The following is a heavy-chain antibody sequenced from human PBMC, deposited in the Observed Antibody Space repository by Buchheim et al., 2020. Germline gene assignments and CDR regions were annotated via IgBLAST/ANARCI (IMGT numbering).Heavy chain of an antibody. CDR3: ARGHYYGSGSYWCYYYGMDV. D-gene: IGHD3-10*01. J-gene: IGHJ6*02. V-gene: IGHV4-34*01. Sequence: QVQLQQWGAGLLKPSETLSLTCAVYGGSFSGYYWSWIRQPPGKGLEWIGEINHSGSTNYNPSLKSRVTISVDTSKNQFSLKLSSVTAADTAVYYCARGHYYGSGSYWCYYYGMDVWGQGTT. CDR2: INHSGST. CDR1: GGSFSGYY.